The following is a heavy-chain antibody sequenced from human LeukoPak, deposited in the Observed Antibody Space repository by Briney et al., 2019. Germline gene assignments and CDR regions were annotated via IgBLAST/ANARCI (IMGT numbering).Heavy chain of an antibody. Sequence: PGRSLRLSCAASGFTFYDYAMHWVRHAPGKGLEWVSGISWNSGSIGYADSVKGRFTISRDNAKNSLYLQMNSLRAEDTALYYCAKDRGAVAGTSGGGFDYWGQGTLVTVSS. D-gene: IGHD6-19*01. J-gene: IGHJ4*02. CDR2: ISWNSGSI. CDR3: AKDRGAVAGTSGGGFDY. CDR1: GFTFYDYA. V-gene: IGHV3-9*01.